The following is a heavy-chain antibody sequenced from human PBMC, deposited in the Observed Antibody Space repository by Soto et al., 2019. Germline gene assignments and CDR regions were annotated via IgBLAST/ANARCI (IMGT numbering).Heavy chain of an antibody. CDR3: ARGQRFSDWFDP. CDR1: GGSMSSYY. V-gene: IGHV4-4*07. D-gene: IGHD3-3*01. Sequence: PETLSLTCTVSGGSMSSYYWTWIRQPAGKGLEWIGRVYSSGGTHYNPSLKSRVTISLDTSKNQFSLRLLSVTDADTAVYYCARGQRFSDWFDPWGQGTLVTVS. CDR2: VYSSGGT. J-gene: IGHJ5*02.